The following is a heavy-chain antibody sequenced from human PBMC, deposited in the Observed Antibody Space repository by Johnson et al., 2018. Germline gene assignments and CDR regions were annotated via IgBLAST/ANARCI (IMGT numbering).Heavy chain of an antibody. Sequence: VQLVQSGGGLVQPGGSLRLSCAASGFTVSSNYMSWVRQAPGKGLEWVSVIYSGGSTYYADSVKGRFTISRDNSKNTLYLQMNSLRAEDTAVYYCARGRTKYYDILTGYYSYYYYMDVWGKGTTVTVSS. CDR2: IYSGGST. CDR3: ARGRTKYYDILTGYYSYYYYMDV. J-gene: IGHJ6*03. CDR1: GFTVSSNY. D-gene: IGHD3-9*01. V-gene: IGHV3-66*02.